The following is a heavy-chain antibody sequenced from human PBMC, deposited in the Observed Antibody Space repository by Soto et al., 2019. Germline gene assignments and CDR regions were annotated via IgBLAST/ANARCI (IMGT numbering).Heavy chain of an antibody. D-gene: IGHD3-22*01. CDR1: GYTFTSYY. CDR3: ASTYYYDSSGLIDAFDI. Sequence: GASVKVSCKASGYTFTSYYMHWVRQAPGQGLEWMGIINPSGGSTSYAQKFQGRVTMTRDTSTSTVYMELSSLRSEDTAVYYCASTYYYDSSGLIDAFDIWGQGTMVTVSS. CDR2: INPSGGST. J-gene: IGHJ3*02. V-gene: IGHV1-46*03.